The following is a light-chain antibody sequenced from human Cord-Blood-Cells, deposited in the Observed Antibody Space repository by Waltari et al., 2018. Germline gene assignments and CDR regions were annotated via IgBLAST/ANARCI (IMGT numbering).Light chain of an antibody. CDR1: QRVSSN. Sequence: EIVMTQSPATLSVSPGERATLSYRASQRVSSNLAWYQQKPGQAPRLLIYGASTRATGIPARFSGSGSGTEFTLTISSLQSEEFAVYYCQQYNNWPPLTFGGGTKVEIK. CDR2: GAS. V-gene: IGKV3-15*01. J-gene: IGKJ4*01. CDR3: QQYNNWPPLT.